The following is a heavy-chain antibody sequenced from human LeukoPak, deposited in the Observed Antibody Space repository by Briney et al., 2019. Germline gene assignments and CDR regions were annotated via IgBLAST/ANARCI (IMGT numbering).Heavy chain of an antibody. D-gene: IGHD3-3*01. CDR2: ISSSGSTI. CDR3: ARAVPLRFLEWLPRGTDKFDY. J-gene: IGHJ4*02. V-gene: IGHV3-48*03. CDR1: GFTFSSYE. Sequence: GGSLRLSCAASGFTFSSYEMNWVRQAPGKGLEWVSYISSSGSTIYYADSVKGRFTISRDNAKNSLYLQMNSLRAEDTAVYYCARAVPLRFLEWLPRGTDKFDYWGQGTLVTVSS.